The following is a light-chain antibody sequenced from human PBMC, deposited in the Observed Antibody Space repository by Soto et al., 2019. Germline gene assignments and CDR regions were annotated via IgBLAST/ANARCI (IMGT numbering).Light chain of an antibody. V-gene: IGLV1-40*01. CDR1: SSNIGAGYD. J-gene: IGLJ1*01. Sequence: QSALTQPPSVSEAPGQRVTISCTGSSSNIGAGYDAHWYQQVPGTAPKLLIYENNNRPSGVPDRFSGSKSGTSASLAITGLQAEDEAEYYCQSYDSSLSGYVFGTGTKLTVL. CDR2: ENN. CDR3: QSYDSSLSGYV.